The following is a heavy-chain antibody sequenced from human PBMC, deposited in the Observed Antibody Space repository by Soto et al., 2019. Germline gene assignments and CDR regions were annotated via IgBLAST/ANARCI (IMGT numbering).Heavy chain of an antibody. CDR1: GFNFSSYT. CDR3: ARDCRGGSCYPGMDV. Sequence: GGSLRLSCAASGFNFSSYTINWVRQAPGKRLEWLSSISSSGYIFSTDSVRGRFTISRDNAKNSVYLQINSLRAEDTAVYFCARDCRGGSCYPGMDVWGQGTTVTVSS. V-gene: IGHV3-21*01. J-gene: IGHJ6*02. CDR2: ISSSGYI. D-gene: IGHD2-15*01.